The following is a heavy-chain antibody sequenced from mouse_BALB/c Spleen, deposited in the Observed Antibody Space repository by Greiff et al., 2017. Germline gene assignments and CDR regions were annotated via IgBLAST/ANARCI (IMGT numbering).Heavy chain of an antibody. CDR3: ARRVRLDYAMDY. D-gene: IGHD2-14*01. CDR2: ILPGSGST. Sequence: VQLQQSGAELMKPGASVTISCTATGYTFTSYWIEWVKQRPGHGLEWIGEILPGSGSTNYNEKFKGKATFTADTSSNTAYMQLSSLTSEDAAVYYCARRVRLDYAMDYWGQGTSVTVSS. V-gene: IGHV1-9*01. J-gene: IGHJ4*01. CDR1: GYTFTSYW.